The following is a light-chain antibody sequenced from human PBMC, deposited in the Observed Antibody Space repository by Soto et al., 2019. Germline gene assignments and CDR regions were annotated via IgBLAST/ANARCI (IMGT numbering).Light chain of an antibody. CDR2: EGS. CDR1: SSDVGSYNL. V-gene: IGLV2-23*03. J-gene: IGLJ2*01. CDR3: CSYAGSSTFAV. Sequence: QSALTQPASVSGSPGQSITISCTGTSSDVGSYNLVSWYQQHPGKAPKHMIYEGSKRPSGVSNRFSGSKSGNTASLTISGLQAEDEADYYCCSYAGSSTFAVFGGGTKVTVL.